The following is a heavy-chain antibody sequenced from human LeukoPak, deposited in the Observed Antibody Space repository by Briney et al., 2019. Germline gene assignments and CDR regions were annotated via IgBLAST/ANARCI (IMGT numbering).Heavy chain of an antibody. J-gene: IGHJ4*02. V-gene: IGHV3-48*01. CDR3: ARGYSGTYYDY. CDR2: ISSSGSTI. CDR1: GFTFSSYA. D-gene: IGHD1-26*01. Sequence: PGGSLRLSCAASGFTFSSYAMTWVRQAPGKGLEWVSYISSSGSTIYYADSVKGRFTISRDSAKNSLFLQMNSLRAEDTALYYCARGYSGTYYDYWGQGTLVTVSS.